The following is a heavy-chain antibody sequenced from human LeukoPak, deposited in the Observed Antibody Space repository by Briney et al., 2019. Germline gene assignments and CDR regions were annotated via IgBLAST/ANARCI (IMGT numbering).Heavy chain of an antibody. CDR1: GYSFTNYA. CDR2: INTNTGNP. J-gene: IGHJ5*02. Sequence: ASVKVSCKASGYSFTNYAMNWVRQAPGQGLEWMGWINTNTGNPTYAQGFTGRFVFSLDTSVNTAYLQISSLKAEDTAVYYCARDRQQLLRWWFDPWGQGTLVTVSS. D-gene: IGHD6-13*01. CDR3: ARDRQQLLRWWFDP. V-gene: IGHV7-4-1*02.